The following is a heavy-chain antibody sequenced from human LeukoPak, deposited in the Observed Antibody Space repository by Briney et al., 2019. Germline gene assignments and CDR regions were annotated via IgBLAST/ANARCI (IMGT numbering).Heavy chain of an antibody. V-gene: IGHV3-15*01. D-gene: IGHD2-15*01. Sequence: PGGSLRLSCAASGFTFSNAWMSWVRQAPGKGLEWVGRIKSETDGGTTDYAAPVKGRFTISRDDSKNTLYLQMNSLKTEDTAVYYCTTLKDIVVVVAATPDYYYYMDVWGKGTTVTVSS. CDR3: TTLKDIVVVVAATPDYYYYMDV. CDR1: GFTFSNAW. CDR2: IKSETDGGTT. J-gene: IGHJ6*03.